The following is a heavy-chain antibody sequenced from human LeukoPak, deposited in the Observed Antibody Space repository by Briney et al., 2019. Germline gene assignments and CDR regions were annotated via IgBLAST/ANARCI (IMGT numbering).Heavy chain of an antibody. D-gene: IGHD5-12*01. CDR3: ARDYDSIHAFDI. J-gene: IGHJ3*02. CDR1: GITFRSYG. CDR2: ISYDGSHK. V-gene: IGHV3-30*03. Sequence: PGGSLRLSCAASGITFRSYGMHWVRQAPGKGLEWVAVISYDGSHKYYADSVKGRFSISRDNSKNTLYLQMNSLRADDTAVYYCARDYDSIHAFDIWGQGTMVTVSS.